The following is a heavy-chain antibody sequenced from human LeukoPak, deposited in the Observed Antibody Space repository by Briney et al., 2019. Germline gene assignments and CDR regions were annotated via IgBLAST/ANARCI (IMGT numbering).Heavy chain of an antibody. V-gene: IGHV3-30*02. CDR1: GFIFDTHD. J-gene: IGHJ4*02. D-gene: IGHD3-22*01. CDR2: IRSDGYHT. Sequence: PGGSLRLSCGASGFIFDTHDMHWVRQAPGKGLEWVAFIRSDGYHTYYADSVKGRFTITRDNSKNTLYLQMNSLRAEDTAVYYCARSPVYYYDSSGSFDYWGQGTLVTVSS. CDR3: ARSPVYYYDSSGSFDY.